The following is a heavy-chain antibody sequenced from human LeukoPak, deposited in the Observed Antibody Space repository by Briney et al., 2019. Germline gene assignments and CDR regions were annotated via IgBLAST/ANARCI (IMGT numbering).Heavy chain of an antibody. CDR3: AHTSARELLDY. Sequence: SGPTLVKPTPTLTLTCTFSGFSLGTSGVGVGLIRQPPGKALEWLALIYWDDDKRYSPSLKSRLTITKDTSKHQVVLTMSKLDPVDTATESCAHTSARELLDYWGHGTPFTASS. CDR2: IYWDDDK. V-gene: IGHV2-5*02. D-gene: IGHD3-10*01. J-gene: IGHJ4*03. CDR1: GFSLGTSGVG.